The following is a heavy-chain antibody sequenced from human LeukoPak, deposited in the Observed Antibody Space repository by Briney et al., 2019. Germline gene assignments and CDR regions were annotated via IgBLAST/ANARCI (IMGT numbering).Heavy chain of an antibody. Sequence: GASLKGSCKASGYTFTSYDINWVREATGQRLEWMGWISSNRGNTGYAQKIQGRATMTRYISISTVYIEVSSLKYEDTAVYYVVRGPKADMDVWYKGTTVTVSS. CDR2: ISSNRGNT. CDR1: GYTFTSYD. V-gene: IGHV1-8*01. J-gene: IGHJ6*03. CDR3: VRGPKADMDV.